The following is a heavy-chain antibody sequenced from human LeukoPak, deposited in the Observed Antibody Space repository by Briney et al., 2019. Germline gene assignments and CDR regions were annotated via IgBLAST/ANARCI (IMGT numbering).Heavy chain of an antibody. Sequence: ASVKVSCKASGYTFTGHYMHWVRQAPGQGLEWMGWINPNSGGTNYAQKFQGRVTMTRDTSISTAYMELSRLRSDDTAVYYCARVSMVRAQLSSTNYYMDVWGKGTTVTVSS. D-gene: IGHD3-10*01. V-gene: IGHV1-2*02. CDR1: GYTFTGHY. CDR3: ARVSMVRAQLSSTNYYMDV. J-gene: IGHJ6*03. CDR2: INPNSGGT.